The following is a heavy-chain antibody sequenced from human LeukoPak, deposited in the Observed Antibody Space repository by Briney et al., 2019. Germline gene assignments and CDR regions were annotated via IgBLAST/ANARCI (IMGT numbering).Heavy chain of an antibody. CDR3: ARDRAEYCSGGSCYSDYYYYGMDV. CDR2: IYYSGST. D-gene: IGHD2-15*01. Sequence: SETLSLTCTVSGGSVSSGSYYWSWIRQPPGKGLEWIGYIYYSGSTNYNPSLKSRVTISVDTSKNQFSLKLSSVTAADTAVYYCARDRAEYCSGGSCYSDYYYYGMDVWGQGTTVTVSS. J-gene: IGHJ6*02. V-gene: IGHV4-61*01. CDR1: GGSVSSGSYY.